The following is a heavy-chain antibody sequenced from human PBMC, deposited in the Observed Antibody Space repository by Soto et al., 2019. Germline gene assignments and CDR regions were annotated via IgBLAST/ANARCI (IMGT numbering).Heavy chain of an antibody. CDR3: TKSADSVGWGVDX. V-gene: IGHV3-48*02. CDR1: GFIFDSYA. CDR2: ISTGGDRI. D-gene: IGHD6-19*01. J-gene: IGHJ4*02. Sequence: GGSLRLSFVASGFIFDSYAMNWVRQAPGKGLEWVSYISTGGDRIYYAESLKVRITIYRDNARKSLSLQMNILSDEDTAVYYCTKSADSVGWGVDXWGQGTLVTVSX.